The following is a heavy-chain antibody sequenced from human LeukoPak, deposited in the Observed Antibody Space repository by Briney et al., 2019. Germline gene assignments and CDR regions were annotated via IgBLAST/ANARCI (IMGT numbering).Heavy chain of an antibody. CDR3: ARVRTGYENFDY. D-gene: IGHD3-9*01. V-gene: IGHV1-2*06. Sequence: VSCKASGYTFTGYYMRWVRQAPGQGLEWMGRINPNSGGTNYAQKFQGRVTMTRDTSISTAYMELSRLRSDGTAVYYCARVRTGYENFDYWGQGTLVTVSS. J-gene: IGHJ4*02. CDR1: GYTFTGYY. CDR2: INPNSGGT.